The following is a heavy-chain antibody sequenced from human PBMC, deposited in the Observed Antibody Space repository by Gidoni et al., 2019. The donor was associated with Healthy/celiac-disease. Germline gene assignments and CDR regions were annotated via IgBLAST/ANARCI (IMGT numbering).Heavy chain of an antibody. CDR3: ARLLGYGDYLIDY. CDR2: ISSGGSTI. J-gene: IGHJ4*02. D-gene: IGHD4-17*01. V-gene: IGHV3-48*03. CDR1: GSTFSSYE. Sequence: ELQLVESGGGLVQPGGSLRLSCAASGSTFSSYEMNWVRQAPGKGLWWVSYISSGGSTIYYADSVKGRFTISRDNAKNSLYLQMNSLRAEDTAVYYCARLLGYGDYLIDYWGQGTLVTVSS.